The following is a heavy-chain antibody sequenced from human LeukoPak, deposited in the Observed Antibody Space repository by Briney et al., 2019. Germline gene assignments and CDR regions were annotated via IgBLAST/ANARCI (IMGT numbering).Heavy chain of an antibody. CDR2: INHSGST. CDR1: GGSFSGYY. J-gene: IGHJ6*03. D-gene: IGHD2-15*01. CDR3: ATHPAAALTRAAYYYYMDV. V-gene: IGHV4-34*01. Sequence: SETLSLTCAVYGGSFSGYYWSWIRQPPGKGLEWIGEINHSGSTNYNPSLKSRVTISVDTSKNQFSLKLSSVTAADTAVYYCATHPAAALTRAAYYYYMDVWGKGTTVTVSS.